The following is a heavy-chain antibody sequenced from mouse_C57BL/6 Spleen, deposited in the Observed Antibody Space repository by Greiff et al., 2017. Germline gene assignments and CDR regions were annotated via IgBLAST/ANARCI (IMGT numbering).Heavy chain of an antibody. J-gene: IGHJ1*03. CDR3: ARGGLYDGSSYWYFDV. CDR1: GYTFTDYN. Sequence: VPLQQSGPELVKPGASVKIPCKASGYTFTDYNMDWVKQSHGKSLEWIGDINPNNGGTIYNQKFKGKATLTVDKSSSTACMELRSLTSEATAVYYCARGGLYDGSSYWYFDVWGTGTTVTVSS. CDR2: INPNNGGT. D-gene: IGHD1-1*01. V-gene: IGHV1-18*01.